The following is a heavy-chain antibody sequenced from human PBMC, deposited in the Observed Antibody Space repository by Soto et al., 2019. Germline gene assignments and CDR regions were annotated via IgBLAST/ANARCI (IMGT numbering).Heavy chain of an antibody. D-gene: IGHD5-18*01. Sequence: QVQLVESGGGVVQPGRSLRLSCAASGFTFSSYAMHWVRQAPGKGLEWVAVISYDGSNKYYADSVKGRFTISRDNSKNTLYLQMNSLRAEDTAVYYCARPSSPAMATYYFDYWGQGTLVTVSS. CDR2: ISYDGSNK. CDR1: GFTFSSYA. CDR3: ARPSSPAMATYYFDY. J-gene: IGHJ4*02. V-gene: IGHV3-30-3*01.